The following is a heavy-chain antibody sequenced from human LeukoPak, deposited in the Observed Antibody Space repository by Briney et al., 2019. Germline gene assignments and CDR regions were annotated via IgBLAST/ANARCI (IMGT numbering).Heavy chain of an antibody. J-gene: IGHJ4*02. CDR1: GFTFSSYA. CDR2: ISGSGTDT. D-gene: IGHD2-15*01. Sequence: GGSLRLSCGGSGFTFSSYAMSWVRQAPGKGLEWVSAISGSGTDTFYANSVKDRFTISRDNPKNTLYLQMSSLRAEDTAVYYCAKGGGSSCYSPSDYWGQGTLVTVSS. CDR3: AKGGGSSCYSPSDY. V-gene: IGHV3-23*01.